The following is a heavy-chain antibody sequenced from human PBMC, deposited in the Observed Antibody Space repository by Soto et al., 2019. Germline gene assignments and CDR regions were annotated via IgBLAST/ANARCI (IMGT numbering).Heavy chain of an antibody. CDR1: GFTFNSND. J-gene: IGHJ4*02. CDR3: VKHQVSLVRGISPFDY. CDR2: ISSSGAFT. V-gene: IGHV3-23*01. D-gene: IGHD3-10*01. Sequence: GGSLRLSCAVSGFTFNSNDMTWVRQAPGKGLEWVSTISSSGAFTYHADSVRGRLTISRDNSKNTVYLQMNSLRAEDTAVYYCVKHQVSLVRGISPFDYWGQGALVNVAS.